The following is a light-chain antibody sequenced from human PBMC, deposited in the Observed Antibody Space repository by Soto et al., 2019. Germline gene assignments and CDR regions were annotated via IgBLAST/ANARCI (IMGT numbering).Light chain of an antibody. Sequence: DIQMTQSPSTLSASVGDRVTITCRASQSIDTWLAWYQQKPGKAPKLLIYKASALESGVPSRFSGSGSGIEFTLTISSLQRDDFATYYCQQYNSNLYTFGQGTKVEIK. V-gene: IGKV1-5*03. J-gene: IGKJ2*01. CDR3: QQYNSNLYT. CDR1: QSIDTW. CDR2: KAS.